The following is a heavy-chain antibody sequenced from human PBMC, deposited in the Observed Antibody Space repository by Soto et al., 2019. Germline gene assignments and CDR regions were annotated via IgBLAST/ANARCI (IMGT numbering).Heavy chain of an antibody. CDR1: GFSLSTSGVG. CDR3: AHSFFRGSYSVDYGMDV. J-gene: IGHJ6*02. Sequence: QITLKESGPTLVKPTQTLTLTCTFSGFSLSTSGVGVGWIRQPPGKALEWLALIYWNDDKRYSPSLKSRLTITKDTSKNQVVLTMTNMDPVDTATYYCAHSFFRGSYSVDYGMDVWGQGTTVTVSS. V-gene: IGHV2-5*01. CDR2: IYWNDDK. D-gene: IGHD1-26*01.